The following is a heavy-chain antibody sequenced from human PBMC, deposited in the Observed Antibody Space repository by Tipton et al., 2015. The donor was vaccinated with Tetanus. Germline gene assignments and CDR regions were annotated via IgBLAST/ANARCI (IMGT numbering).Heavy chain of an antibody. J-gene: IGHJ4*02. CDR1: GESFSGFY. Sequence: TLSLTCAVSGESFSGFYWHWIRQSPGKGLEWLAYISDSGLTNSNYFLKSRITISRDTSRNQFSLRLTSVTAADTAVYYCTRANHEFPKKGPFDSWGQGTLVIVS. V-gene: IGHV4-59*01. CDR3: TRANHEFPKKGPFDS. D-gene: IGHD3-10*01. CDR2: ISDSGLT.